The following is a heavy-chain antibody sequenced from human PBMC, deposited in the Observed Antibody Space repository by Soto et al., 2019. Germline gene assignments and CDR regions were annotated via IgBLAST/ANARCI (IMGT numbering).Heavy chain of an antibody. V-gene: IGHV4-31*03. CDR2: LYYSGST. J-gene: IGHJ6*02. CDR1: GDSLSSNVYY. D-gene: IGHD3-16*01. Sequence: QVQLQQSGPGLVKPSQTLSLTCTVSGDSLSSNVYYWSWIRQHPGKGLEWIGYLYYSGSTYYNPSLTSRVTILVDTSKNQFSLMLSSVTAADTAVYYCALAPYHLLYGMDVWGQGTTVTVSS. CDR3: ALAPYHLLYGMDV.